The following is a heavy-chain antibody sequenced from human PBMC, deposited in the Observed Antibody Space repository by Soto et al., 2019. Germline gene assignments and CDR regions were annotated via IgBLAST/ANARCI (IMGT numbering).Heavy chain of an antibody. CDR3: ARSSVRGWSY. CDR2: ITHSGST. V-gene: IGHV4-34*01. CDR1: CGSFSGYY. D-gene: IGHD3-10*02. J-gene: IGHJ4*02. Sequence: SETLSLTCAVYCGSFSGYYWTWIRQPPGKGLEWIGEITHSGSTNYKPSLKSRVTISVDTSKNQFSLNLNSVTAADTAVYYCARSSVRGWSYWGQGTLVTVSS.